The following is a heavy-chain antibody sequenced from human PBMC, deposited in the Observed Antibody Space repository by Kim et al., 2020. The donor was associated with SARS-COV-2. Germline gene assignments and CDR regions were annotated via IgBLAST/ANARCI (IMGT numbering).Heavy chain of an antibody. J-gene: IGHJ4*02. CDR1: GFTFSSYG. CDR3: AKGSFYYYDSSGYYDLDY. CDR2: ISYDGSNK. Sequence: GGSLRLSCAASGFTFSSYGMHWVRQAPGKGLEWVAVISYDGSNKYYADSVEGRFTISRDNSKNTLYLQMNSLRAEDTAVYYCAKGSFYYYDSSGYYDLDYWGQGTLVTVSS. D-gene: IGHD3-22*01. V-gene: IGHV3-30*18.